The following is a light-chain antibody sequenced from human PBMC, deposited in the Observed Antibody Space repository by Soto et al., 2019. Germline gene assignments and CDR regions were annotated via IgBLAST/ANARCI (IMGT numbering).Light chain of an antibody. CDR1: SNDVGGYNY. Sequence: QSALTQPRSVSGSPGQSVTISCTGTSNDVGGYNYVSWYQQHPGKAPKLIIFGVNQRPSGVPDRFSGSKSGNTASLTISGLQPEDEADYFCCSYAGSDTPYVFGIGTKVTVL. CDR2: GVN. J-gene: IGLJ1*01. V-gene: IGLV2-11*01. CDR3: CSYAGSDTPYV.